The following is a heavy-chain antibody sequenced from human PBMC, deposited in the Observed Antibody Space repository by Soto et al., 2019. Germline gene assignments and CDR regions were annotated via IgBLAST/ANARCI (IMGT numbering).Heavy chain of an antibody. CDR2: ISAYNGNT. V-gene: IGHV1-18*04. Sequence: QVQLVQSGAEVKKPGASVKVSCKASGYTFTSYGISWVRQAPGQGLEWMGWISAYNGNTNYAQKLQGRVTMTTDTSTSTADMELRSLRSDDTAVYYCARDGWLPRNHYYYYGTDVWGQGTTVTVSS. D-gene: IGHD3-22*01. CDR3: ARDGWLPRNHYYYYGTDV. CDR1: GYTFTSYG. J-gene: IGHJ6*02.